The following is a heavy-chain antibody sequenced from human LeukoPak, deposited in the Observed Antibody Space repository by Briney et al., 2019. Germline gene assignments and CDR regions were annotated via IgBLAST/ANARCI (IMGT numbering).Heavy chain of an antibody. CDR2: IYTSGST. CDR3: ARGPYKYDGSGAFDI. CDR1: GDSISSGDYY. D-gene: IGHD3-22*01. Sequence: SQTLSLTCTVSGDSISSGDYYWSWIRQPAGKGLEWIGRIYTSGSTNYNPSLKSRVTISVDTSKNQFSLTLTSVTAADTAVYYCARGPYKYDGSGAFDIWGQGTMVTVSS. V-gene: IGHV4-61*02. J-gene: IGHJ3*02.